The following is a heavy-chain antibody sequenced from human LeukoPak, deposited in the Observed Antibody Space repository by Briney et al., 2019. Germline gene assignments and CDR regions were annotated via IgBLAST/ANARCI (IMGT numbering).Heavy chain of an antibody. CDR2: IYYSGST. CDR1: GGSISSYY. CDR3: ARYTSHWGGFDY. D-gene: IGHD6-13*01. V-gene: IGHV4-59*01. J-gene: IGHJ4*02. Sequence: SETLSLTCTVSGGSISSYYWSWIRQPPGKGLEWIGYIYYSGSTNYNPSLKSRVTISVDTSKNQFSLKLSSVTAADTAVYYCARYTSHWGGFDYWGQGTLVTVSS.